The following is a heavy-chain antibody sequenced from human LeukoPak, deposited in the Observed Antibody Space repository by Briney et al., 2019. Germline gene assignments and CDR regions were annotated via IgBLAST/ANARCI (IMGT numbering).Heavy chain of an antibody. CDR1: GFTFSSYS. CDR3: TKWSGFGND. J-gene: IGHJ4*02. CDR2: ISDSGDST. V-gene: IGHV3-23*01. D-gene: IGHD3-10*01. Sequence: GGSLRLSCAASGFTFSSYSMTWVRQTPGKGLEWVSGISDSGDSTYYADSVKGRLTISRDNSRNTLYLEMNSLRAEDTAVYYCTKWSGFGNDWGQGTLVTVCS.